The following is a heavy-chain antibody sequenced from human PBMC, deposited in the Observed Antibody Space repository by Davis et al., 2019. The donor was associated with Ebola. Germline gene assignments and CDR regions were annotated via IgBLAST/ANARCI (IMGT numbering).Heavy chain of an antibody. CDR2: ISRSGSHI. CDR1: GFTFRNYY. V-gene: IGHV3-21*01. CDR3: ARLDFYDSYS. D-gene: IGHD3-22*01. J-gene: IGHJ4*02. Sequence: GGSLRLSCAASGFTFRNYYMNWVRQAPGKGLEWVSSISRSGSHISYADSVRGRFTISRDNINNSLYLQMNSLRGEDTAVYFCARLDFYDSYSWGQGTQVTVSS.